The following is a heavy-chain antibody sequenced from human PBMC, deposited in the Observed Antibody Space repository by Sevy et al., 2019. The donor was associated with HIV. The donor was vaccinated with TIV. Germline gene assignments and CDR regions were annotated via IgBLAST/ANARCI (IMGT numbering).Heavy chain of an antibody. J-gene: IGHJ6*02. CDR1: GGSISSSSYY. CDR2: IYYSGST. D-gene: IGHD2-15*01. V-gene: IGHV4-39*01. Sequence: SETLSLTCTVSGGSISSSSYYWGWIRQPPGKGLEWIGSIYYSGSTYYNPSLKSRVTISVDTSKNQLSLKLSSVTAADTAVYYCARHGCSGGSCYSYYYYGMDVWGQGTTVTVSS. CDR3: ARHGCSGGSCYSYYYYGMDV.